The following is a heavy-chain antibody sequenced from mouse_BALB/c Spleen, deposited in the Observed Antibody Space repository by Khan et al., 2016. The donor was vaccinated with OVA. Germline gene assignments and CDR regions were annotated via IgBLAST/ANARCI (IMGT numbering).Heavy chain of an antibody. D-gene: IGHD2-14*01. CDR2: ISYSGST. CDR1: GYSITSDYA. V-gene: IGHV3-2*02. Sequence: EVQLQESGPGLVKPSQSLSLTCTVTGYSITSDYAWNLIRQFPGNQLEWMDYISYSGSTNYNPSLEGRITLIRDKSTNPFFLQLSSVTSEDPALSYCGSIRFDYRFSVFDYWGQGTTLTVSS. CDR3: GSIRFDYRFSVFDY. J-gene: IGHJ2*01.